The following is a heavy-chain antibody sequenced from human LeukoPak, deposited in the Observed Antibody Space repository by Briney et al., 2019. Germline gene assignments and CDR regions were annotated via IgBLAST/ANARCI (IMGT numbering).Heavy chain of an antibody. D-gene: IGHD2-15*01. Sequence: GASVKVSCKASGGTFSSYAISWVRQAPGQGLEWMGGIIPIFGTANYAQKFQGRVTITADESTSTAYMELSSLRSEDTAVYYCAVWGGGGYPPYNWFDPWGQGTLVTVSS. CDR3: AVWGGGGYPPYNWFDP. V-gene: IGHV1-69*13. J-gene: IGHJ5*02. CDR2: IIPIFGTA. CDR1: GGTFSSYA.